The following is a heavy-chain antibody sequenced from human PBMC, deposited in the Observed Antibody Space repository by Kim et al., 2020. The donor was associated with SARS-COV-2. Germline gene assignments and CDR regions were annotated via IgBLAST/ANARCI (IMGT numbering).Heavy chain of an antibody. CDR1: GGSISSSSYY. J-gene: IGHJ4*02. D-gene: IGHD1-26*01. CDR3: ARDREGATGY. CDR2: IYYSGST. Sequence: SETLSLTCTASGGSISSSSYYWGWIRQPPGKGLEWIGSIYYSGSTYYNPSLKSRVTISVDTSKNQFSLKLSSVTAADTAVYYCARDREGATGYWGQGTLVTVSS. V-gene: IGHV4-39*07.